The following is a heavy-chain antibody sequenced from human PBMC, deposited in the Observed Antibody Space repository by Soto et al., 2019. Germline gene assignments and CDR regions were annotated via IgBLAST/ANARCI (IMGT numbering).Heavy chain of an antibody. CDR2: INSDGSNT. Sequence: EVQLVESGGGLVQPGGSLRLSCAASGFTFSSYWMHWARQAPGKGLVWVSRINSDGSNTGYADSVKGRFTISRDNAKNTLYLQMNGLRAEDTAVYYCAKQFDYWGQGTLVTVSS. J-gene: IGHJ4*02. V-gene: IGHV3-74*01. CDR3: AKQFDY. CDR1: GFTFSSYW.